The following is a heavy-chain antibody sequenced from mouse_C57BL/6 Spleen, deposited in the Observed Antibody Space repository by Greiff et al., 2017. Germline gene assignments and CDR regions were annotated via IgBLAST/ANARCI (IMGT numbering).Heavy chain of an antibody. CDR1: GYTFTSYW. CDR3: AREYGSSYEGDY. V-gene: IGHV1-59*01. CDR2: IDPSDSYT. Sequence: QVQLQQPGAELVRPGPSVKLSCKASGYTFTSYWMHWVKQRPGQGLEWIGVIDPSDSYTNYNQKFKGKATLTVDTSSSTAYMQLSSLTSEDSAVYYCAREYGSSYEGDYWGQGTTLTVSS. J-gene: IGHJ2*01. D-gene: IGHD1-1*01.